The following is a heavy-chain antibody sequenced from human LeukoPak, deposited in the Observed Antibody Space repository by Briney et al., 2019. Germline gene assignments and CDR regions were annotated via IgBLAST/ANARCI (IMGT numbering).Heavy chain of an antibody. CDR2: ISDSGDRA. CDR1: GFTFSSYA. J-gene: IGHJ4*02. V-gene: IGHV3-23*01. Sequence: GGSLRLSCAASGFTFSSYAMSWVRQAPGRGLEWVSGISDSGDRAHYADSVKGRFTISRDNSKNTLYLQMNSLRAEDTAVYYCAKMPVRGYFDYWGQGTLVTVSS. CDR3: AKMPVRGYFDY. D-gene: IGHD3-10*01.